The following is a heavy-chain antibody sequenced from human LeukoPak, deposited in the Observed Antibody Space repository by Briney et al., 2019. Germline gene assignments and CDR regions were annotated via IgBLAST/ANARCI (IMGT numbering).Heavy chain of an antibody. CDR1: GFTFSSSW. V-gene: IGHV3-74*01. CDR2: VSPDGTNT. D-gene: IGHD1-26*01. CDR3: SSFLMGAPN. J-gene: IGHJ4*02. Sequence: GGSLRLSCVASGFTFSSSWMHCVRQAQWKGLVWVSHVSPDGTNTAYADSVKGRFTISRDNAKNTLYLQMNSLRAEDTAVYYGSSFLMGAPNWGQGTLVTVSS.